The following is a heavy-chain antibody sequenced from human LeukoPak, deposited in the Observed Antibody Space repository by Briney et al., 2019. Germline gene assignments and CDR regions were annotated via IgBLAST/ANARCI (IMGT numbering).Heavy chain of an antibody. CDR3: ARVPGSGNYLDY. D-gene: IGHD1-26*01. CDR1: VFTFSSYW. J-gene: IGHJ4*02. Sequence: PGGSLRLSCAAPVFTFSSYWMHWVRQAPGKGLVWVSRINSDGSSTSYADSVKGRFTISRYNAKNTVYLQMRSLRAEDTAVYYCARVPGSGNYLDYWGQGTLVTVSS. CDR2: INSDGSST. V-gene: IGHV3-74*01.